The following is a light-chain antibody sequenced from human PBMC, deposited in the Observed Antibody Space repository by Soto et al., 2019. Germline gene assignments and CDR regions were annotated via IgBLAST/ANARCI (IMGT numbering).Light chain of an antibody. J-gene: IGLJ1*01. Sequence: QSVLTQPASVSGSPGQSITISCTGNSNDVGAYNYVSWFQQHPGKAPKLMIYDVSNRPSGVSNRFSGSKSGNTASLTISGLQAEDEADYYCCSYTTSSTYVFGIGTKVTVL. CDR3: CSYTTSSTYV. CDR2: DVS. CDR1: SNDVGAYNY. V-gene: IGLV2-14*01.